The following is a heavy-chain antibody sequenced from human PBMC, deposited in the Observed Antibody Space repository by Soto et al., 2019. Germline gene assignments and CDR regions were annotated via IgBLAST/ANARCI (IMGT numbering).Heavy chain of an antibody. V-gene: IGHV3-33*01. CDR3: ERESYDSGSLDY. Sequence: QVQLVESGGGVVQPGRSLRLSCAASGFTFSSYGMHWVRQAPGKGLEWVAVIWYDGSNKYYADSVKGRFTISRDNSKNSLYLLMNSLRAEDTAVFYCERESYDSGSLDYWGQGTLVTVSS. D-gene: IGHD3-10*01. CDR2: IWYDGSNK. CDR1: GFTFSSYG. J-gene: IGHJ4*02.